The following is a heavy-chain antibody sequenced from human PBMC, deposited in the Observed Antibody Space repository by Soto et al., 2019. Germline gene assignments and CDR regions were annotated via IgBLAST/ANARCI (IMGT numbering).Heavy chain of an antibody. CDR2: IYYSGST. Sequence: SETLSLTCIVSGGSITSNGSYWSWIRQHPGKGLEWIGYIYYSGSTYYNPSLKSRVTISVDTSKNQFSLKLSSVTAADTAVYYCARGEDYGDYDDAFDIWGQGTMVTVSS. CDR1: GGSITSNGSY. J-gene: IGHJ3*02. CDR3: ARGEDYGDYDDAFDI. V-gene: IGHV4-31*03. D-gene: IGHD4-17*01.